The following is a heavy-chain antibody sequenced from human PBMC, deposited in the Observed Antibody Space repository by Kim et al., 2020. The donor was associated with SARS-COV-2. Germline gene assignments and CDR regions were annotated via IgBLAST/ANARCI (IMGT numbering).Heavy chain of an antibody. CDR3: ARDFRIVWFGELLDDAFDI. CDR1: GFTFSSYW. CDR2: IKQDGSEK. D-gene: IGHD3-10*01. Sequence: GGSLRLSCAASGFTFSSYWMSWVRQAPGKGLEWVANIKQDGSEKYYVDSVKGRFTISRDNAKNSLYLQMNSLRAEDTAVYYCARDFRIVWFGELLDDAFDIWGQGTMVTVSS. V-gene: IGHV3-7*01. J-gene: IGHJ3*02.